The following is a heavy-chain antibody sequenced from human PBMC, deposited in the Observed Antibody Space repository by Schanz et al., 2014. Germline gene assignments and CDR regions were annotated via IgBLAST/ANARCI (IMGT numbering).Heavy chain of an antibody. J-gene: IGHJ6*03. D-gene: IGHD3-10*01. CDR3: AKGSRSGSKVMDV. V-gene: IGHV3-23*04. CDR1: EFTFSTDA. Sequence: EVKMVESGGGLVQPGGSLRLSCAASEFTFSTDAMSWVRQAQGKGLEWLSAILGLASTTYYADSVKGRFTISRDSAKNSLYLQMNSLRPEDTALYYCAKGSRSGSKVMDVWGKGTTVTVSS. CDR2: ILGLASTT.